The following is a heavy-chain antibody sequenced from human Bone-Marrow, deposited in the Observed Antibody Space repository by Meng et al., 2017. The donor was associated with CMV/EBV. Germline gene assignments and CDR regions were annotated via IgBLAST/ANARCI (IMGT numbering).Heavy chain of an antibody. V-gene: IGHV4-30-4*08. CDR2: IYYNGNT. D-gene: IGHD6-13*01. Sequence: SETLSLTCTVSGGSISGGDYYWSWIRQPPGKGLEWIGYIYYNGNTYYNPSLKSPLTISVDTSKSQFSLKLTSVTAAHTAVYYCARDEGSSWFEGGMRYWGQGTLVTVSS. J-gene: IGHJ4*02. CDR1: GGSISGGDYY. CDR3: ARDEGSSWFEGGMRY.